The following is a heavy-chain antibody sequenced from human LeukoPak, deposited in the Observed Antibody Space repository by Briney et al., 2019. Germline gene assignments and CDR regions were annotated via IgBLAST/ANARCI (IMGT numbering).Heavy chain of an antibody. CDR3: ARGARDTLVGY. V-gene: IGHV5-10-1*01. J-gene: IGHJ4*02. D-gene: IGHD2-8*02. CDR1: GYTLTTYW. Sequence: GESLKISCKGSGYTLTTYWIIWVRQMPGKGLEWMGKIDPSDSYTNYSPSFQGHVTISADKSVSTAYLQWSSLKASDTAIYYCARGARDTLVGYWGQGTLVTVSS. CDR2: IDPSDSYT.